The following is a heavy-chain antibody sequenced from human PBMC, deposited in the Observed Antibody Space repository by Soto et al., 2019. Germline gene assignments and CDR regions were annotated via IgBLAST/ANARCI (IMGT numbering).Heavy chain of an antibody. D-gene: IGHD6-13*01. CDR2: IVVGSGNT. CDR1: GFTFTSSA. V-gene: IGHV1-58*01. J-gene: IGHJ4*02. Sequence: SVKVSCKASGFTFTSSAVQWVRQARGQRLEWIGWIVVGSGNTNYAQKFQERVTITRDMSTSTAYMDLSSLRSEDTAVYYCAAASYSTAGLDFDYWGQGTLVTVSS. CDR3: AAASYSTAGLDFDY.